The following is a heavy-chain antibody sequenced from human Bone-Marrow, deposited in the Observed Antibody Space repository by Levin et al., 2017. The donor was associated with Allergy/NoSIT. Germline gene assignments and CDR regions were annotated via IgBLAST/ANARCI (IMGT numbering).Heavy chain of an antibody. J-gene: IGHJ4*02. Sequence: ASVKVSCKASGYTFTSYAMHWVRQAPGQRLEWMGWINAGNGNTKYSQKFQGRVTITRDTSASTAYMELSSLRSEDTAVYYCASSGIRRGEQLVLFDYWGQGTLVTVSS. D-gene: IGHD6-6*01. CDR2: INAGNGNT. CDR1: GYTFTSYA. CDR3: ASSGIRRGEQLVLFDY. V-gene: IGHV1-3*01.